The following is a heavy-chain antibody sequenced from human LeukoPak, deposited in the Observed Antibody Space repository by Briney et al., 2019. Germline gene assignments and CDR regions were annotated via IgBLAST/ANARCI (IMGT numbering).Heavy chain of an antibody. J-gene: IGHJ4*02. D-gene: IGHD3-10*01. V-gene: IGHV1-2*02. CDR2: INPNSGGT. CDR3: ARDLGWFGNFDY. CDR1: GSTFTSYG. Sequence: ASVQVSCKASGSTFTSYGISWVRRAPGQGLGWMGWINPNSGGTNYAQKFQGRVTMTRDTSISTAYMELSRLRSDDTAVYYCARDLGWFGNFDYWGQGTLVTVSS.